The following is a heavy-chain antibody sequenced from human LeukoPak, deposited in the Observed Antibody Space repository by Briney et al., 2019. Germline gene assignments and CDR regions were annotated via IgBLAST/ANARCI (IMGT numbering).Heavy chain of an antibody. Sequence: PQSLSLTCTVSGGSISSGGYYWSWIRQPPGKGLEWIGYIYHSGSTYYNPSLKSRVTISVDRSKNQFSLKLSSVTAADTAVYYCARLDGNIVVVPAFTFDYWGQGTLVTVSS. D-gene: IGHD2-2*01. CDR2: IYHSGST. J-gene: IGHJ4*02. CDR3: ARLDGNIVVVPAFTFDY. V-gene: IGHV4-30-2*01. CDR1: GGSISSGGYY.